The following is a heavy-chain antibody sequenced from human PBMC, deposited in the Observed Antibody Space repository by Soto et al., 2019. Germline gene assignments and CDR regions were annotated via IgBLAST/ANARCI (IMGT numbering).Heavy chain of an antibody. CDR2: ISAYNGNT. D-gene: IGHD3-3*01. CDR3: ATTYYDFWSGYYAFDI. Sequence: ASVKVSCKAAGYTFTIYGISWVRQAPRQGLEWMGWISAYNGNTNYAQKLQGRVTMTTDTSTSTAYMELRSLRSDDTAVYYCATTYYDFWSGYYAFDIWGQGTIVTVSS. CDR1: GYTFTIYG. J-gene: IGHJ3*02. V-gene: IGHV1-18*01.